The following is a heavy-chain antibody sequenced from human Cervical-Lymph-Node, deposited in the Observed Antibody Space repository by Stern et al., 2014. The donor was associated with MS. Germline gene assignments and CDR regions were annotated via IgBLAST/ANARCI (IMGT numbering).Heavy chain of an antibody. D-gene: IGHD2-15*01. CDR1: GFTFNTYT. CDR3: ARKVVVAAQSMDV. J-gene: IGHJ6*02. Sequence: VQLVQSGGGLVKPGGSLRLSCAASGFTFNTYTMNWVRQAPGKGRDWLSSITYSSSFIYYADSVKGRFIISRDNAKNSLYLQMNSLRAEDTAVYYCARKVVVAAQSMDVWGQGTTVTVSS. CDR2: ITYSSSFI. V-gene: IGHV3-21*01.